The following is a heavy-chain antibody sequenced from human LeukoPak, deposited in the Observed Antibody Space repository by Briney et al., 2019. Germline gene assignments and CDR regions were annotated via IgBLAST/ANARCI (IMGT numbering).Heavy chain of an antibody. Sequence: GGSLRLSCAASGFTFSSYWMSWVRQAPGKGLEWVAVISYDGSNKYYADSVKGRFTISRDNSKNTLYLQMNSLRAEDTAVYYCARVSETWSPQNWYFDLWGRGTLVTVSS. J-gene: IGHJ2*01. CDR2: ISYDGSNK. CDR1: GFTFSSYW. V-gene: IGHV3-30*03. D-gene: IGHD2-8*02. CDR3: ARVSETWSPQNWYFDL.